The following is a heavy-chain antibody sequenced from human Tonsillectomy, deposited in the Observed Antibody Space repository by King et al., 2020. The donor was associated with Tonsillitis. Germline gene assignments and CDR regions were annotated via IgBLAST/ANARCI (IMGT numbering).Heavy chain of an antibody. J-gene: IGHJ3*02. D-gene: IGHD3-22*01. Sequence: QLQESGPGLVKPSETLSLTCTVSGGSISSSSYYWGWIRQPPGKGLEWIGSIYYSGSTYYNPSLKSRVTISVDTSKNQFSLKLSSVTAADTAVYYCARLLYYYDSSGYSISSGQDAFDIWGQGTMVTVSS. CDR3: ARLLYYYDSSGYSISSGQDAFDI. CDR1: GGSISSSSYY. CDR2: IYYSGST. V-gene: IGHV4-39*07.